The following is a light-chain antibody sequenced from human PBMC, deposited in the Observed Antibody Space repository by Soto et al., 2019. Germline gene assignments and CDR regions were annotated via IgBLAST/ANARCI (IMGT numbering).Light chain of an antibody. V-gene: IGKV3-15*01. Sequence: EIVMTQSPATLSVSPGERVTLSCRASQSISSNLAWYQQKFGQAPRLLIYDTSTRATGIPARFSGSGSGTEFTLTISSLQSEDFAVYYCQQYNNWPLTFGQGTKLEL. CDR1: QSISSN. J-gene: IGKJ2*01. CDR2: DTS. CDR3: QQYNNWPLT.